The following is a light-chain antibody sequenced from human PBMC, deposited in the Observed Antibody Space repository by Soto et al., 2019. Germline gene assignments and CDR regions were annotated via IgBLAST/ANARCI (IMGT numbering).Light chain of an antibody. CDR2: SAS. V-gene: IGKV1-39*01. CDR1: QTITNY. CDR3: QQSLTLS. Sequence: DIQMTQSPSSLSASVGDRVTITCRASQTITNYLNWYQQRPGMAPRLLIYSASSLQSGVPSRFSGSGSGTDFTLTITGLQPDDFATYYCQQSLTLSFGGGTKIEIK. J-gene: IGKJ4*01.